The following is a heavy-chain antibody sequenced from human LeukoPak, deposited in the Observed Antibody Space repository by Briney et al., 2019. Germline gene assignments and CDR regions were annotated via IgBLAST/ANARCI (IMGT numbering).Heavy chain of an antibody. J-gene: IGHJ5*02. CDR2: ISGSGGST. D-gene: IGHD4-17*01. CDR1: GFTFSTYA. CDR3: ARNPDYGGYGWFDP. Sequence: GGSLRLSCAASGFTFSTYAMSWVRQAPGKGLEWVSAISGSGGSTYYADSVKGRFTISRDNSKNTLYLQMNSLRAEDTAVYYCARNPDYGGYGWFDPWGQGTLVTVSS. V-gene: IGHV3-23*01.